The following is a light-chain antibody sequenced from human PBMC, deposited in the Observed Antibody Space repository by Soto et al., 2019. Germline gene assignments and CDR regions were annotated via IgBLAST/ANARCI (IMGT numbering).Light chain of an antibody. CDR1: QRVPHNY. CDR2: GAS. J-gene: IGKJ1*01. Sequence: EIVLTQSPGTLSLSPGERATLSCRASQRVPHNYLAWYRQIPGQAPRLLIYGASIRATGIPVRFSGSGSGTDFTLTITRLEPEDFAVYYCQRYGASTTFGQGTKVEIK. V-gene: IGKV3-20*01. CDR3: QRYGASTT.